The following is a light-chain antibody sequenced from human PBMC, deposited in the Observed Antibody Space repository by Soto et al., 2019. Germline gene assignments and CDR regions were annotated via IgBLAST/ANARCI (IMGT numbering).Light chain of an antibody. J-gene: IGLJ1*01. CDR2: ANT. CDR1: SSNIGAGYD. V-gene: IGLV1-40*01. CDR3: QSYDTSLSGSGV. Sequence: QSVLTQPPSVSGAPGQSVTISCTGSSSNIGAGYDVHWYQQRPGAAPRLLIFANTDRPSGVPDRFSASKSYTSASLTIAGLQAEDGADYYCQSYDTSLSGSGVFGTGTKVTVL.